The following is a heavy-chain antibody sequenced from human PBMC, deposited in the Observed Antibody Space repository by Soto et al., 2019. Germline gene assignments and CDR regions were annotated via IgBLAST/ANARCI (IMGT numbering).Heavy chain of an antibody. D-gene: IGHD1-1*01. CDR3: GRGSLFVGKAGVAFDL. V-gene: IGHV4-59*01. CDR1: GGSISSYY. CDR2: IYYSGST. Sequence: QVQLQESGPGLVKPSETLSLTCTVSGGSISSYYWSWIRQPPGKGLEWIGYIYYSGSTNYNPSLKSRVTISGDASKNQFAGRLGSVTAGDTAVYSCGRGSLFVGKAGVAFDLWGQGTMVPVFS. J-gene: IGHJ3*01.